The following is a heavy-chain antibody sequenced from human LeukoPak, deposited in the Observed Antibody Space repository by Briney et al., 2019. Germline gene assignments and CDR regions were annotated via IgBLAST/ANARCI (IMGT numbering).Heavy chain of an antibody. CDR1: GFTLSSYA. D-gene: IGHD2-15*01. CDR2: ISYDGSNK. J-gene: IGHJ4*02. Sequence: GRSLRLSCAASGFTLSSYAMHWVRQAPGKGLGWVAVISYDGSNKYYADSVKGRFTISRDNSKNTLYLQMNSLRAEDTAVYYCARGGYCSGGSCYGDDYWGQGTLVTVSS. V-gene: IGHV3-30*04. CDR3: ARGGYCSGGSCYGDDY.